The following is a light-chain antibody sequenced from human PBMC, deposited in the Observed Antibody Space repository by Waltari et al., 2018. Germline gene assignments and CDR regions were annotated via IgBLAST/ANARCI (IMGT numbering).Light chain of an antibody. CDR1: SSDVGSYKF. CDR2: GGS. V-gene: IGLV2-23*01. J-gene: IGLJ2*01. CDR3: CSYAGSSPHVI. Sequence: QSALTQPASVSGSPGQSITISCTGSSSDVGSYKFVSLYQQHPGKAPQLMIYGGSQRPSGVSNRLSGSKSGNTASLTISGLRAEDEADYYCCSYAGSSPHVILGGGTKLTVL.